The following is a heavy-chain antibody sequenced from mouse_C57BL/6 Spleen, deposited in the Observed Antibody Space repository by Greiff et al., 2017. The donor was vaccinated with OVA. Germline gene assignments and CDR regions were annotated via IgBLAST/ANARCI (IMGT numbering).Heavy chain of an antibody. CDR3: ARSIITTLVAPFDY. V-gene: IGHV1-18*01. Sequence: VQLKESGPELVKPGASVKIPCKASGYTFTDYNMDWVKQSHGKSLEWIGDINPNNGGTIYNQKFKGKATLTVDKSSSTAYMELRSLTSEDTAVYYCARSIITTLVAPFDYWGQGTTLTVSS. CDR2: INPNNGGT. CDR1: GYTFTDYN. D-gene: IGHD1-1*01. J-gene: IGHJ2*01.